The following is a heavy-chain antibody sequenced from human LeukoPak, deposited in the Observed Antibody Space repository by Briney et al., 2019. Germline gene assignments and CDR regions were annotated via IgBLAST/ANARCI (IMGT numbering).Heavy chain of an antibody. Sequence: PGWSLRLSCAASVFTVSSYYMSWVRQAPGKGLEWVSVIYVGGSTYYADSVRGRFTISRDISKNTLYLQMNSLRAEDTAVYYCARGDGYNYWEYWGQGTLVTVSS. CDR2: IYVGGST. D-gene: IGHD5-24*01. V-gene: IGHV3-53*01. J-gene: IGHJ4*02. CDR1: VFTVSSYY. CDR3: ARGDGYNYWEY.